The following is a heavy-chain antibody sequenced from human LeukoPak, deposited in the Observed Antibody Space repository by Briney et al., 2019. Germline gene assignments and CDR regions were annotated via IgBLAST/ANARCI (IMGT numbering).Heavy chain of an antibody. CDR3: ARDSPLRF. V-gene: IGHV3-11*01. Sequence: PGGSLRLSCAASGFTFSDYNMRWIRQAPGKGLEWVSSISRSGSTKYYADSVKGRFTISRDNAKNSLFLQMNSLRAEDTAVYYCARDSPLRFWGQGTLVTVSS. D-gene: IGHD3-16*01. CDR2: ISRSGSTK. CDR1: GFTFSDYN. J-gene: IGHJ4*02.